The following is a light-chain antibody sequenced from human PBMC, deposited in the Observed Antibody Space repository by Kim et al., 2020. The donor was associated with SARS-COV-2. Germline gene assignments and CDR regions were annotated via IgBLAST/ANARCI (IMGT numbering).Light chain of an antibody. V-gene: IGKV2-28*01. CDR3: MQSLQTPYT. Sequence: DIVMTQSPLSLPVTPGEPASISCRSSQSLLHSNGYNDLDWYLQKPGQSPQLQIYLGCNRASGVPDRFSGSGSGTDFTLKINRVEAEDVRVYYCMQSLQTPYTFGQGTKLE. J-gene: IGKJ2*01. CDR1: QSLLHSNGYND. CDR2: LGC.